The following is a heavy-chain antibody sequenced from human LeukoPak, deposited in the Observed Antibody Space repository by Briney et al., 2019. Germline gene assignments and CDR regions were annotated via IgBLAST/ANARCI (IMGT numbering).Heavy chain of an antibody. D-gene: IGHD3-10*01. CDR3: AKDAGYGSGSYYTLPNYFDY. CDR2: ISFSGGSS. CDR1: GFTFSNYA. V-gene: IGHV3-23*01. Sequence: GGSLRLSCAASGFTFSNYAMHWVRQAPGKGLEWVSGISFSGGSSYYLDSVKGRFTISRDNSRATLYLQMNSLRAEDTAVYYCAKDAGYGSGSYYTLPNYFDYWGQGTLVTVSS. J-gene: IGHJ4*02.